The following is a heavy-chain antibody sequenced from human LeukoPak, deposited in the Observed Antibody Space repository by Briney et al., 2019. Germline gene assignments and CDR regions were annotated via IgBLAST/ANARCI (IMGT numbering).Heavy chain of an antibody. CDR2: IRYDGSNI. J-gene: IGHJ6*04. D-gene: IGHD5-12*01. CDR3: AKDPTYSGYGGLDV. CDR1: GFTFSSYA. Sequence: GGSLRLSCAASGFTFSSYAMHWVRQAPGKGLEWVAYIRYDGSNIYYADSVKGRFTISRDNSKNTLYLQMNSLRAEDTAVYYCAKDPTYSGYGGLDVWGKGTTVSVSS. V-gene: IGHV3-30*02.